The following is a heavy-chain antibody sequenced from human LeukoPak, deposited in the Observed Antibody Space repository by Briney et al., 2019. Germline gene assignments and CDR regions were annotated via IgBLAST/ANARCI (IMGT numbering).Heavy chain of an antibody. J-gene: IGHJ6*03. V-gene: IGHV4-34*01. Sequence: SDTLSLTCAVNGGSFSRYYWSWIRQPPGKGLEWIGEINHRGSTNYNPSLKSRVTISVDTSKNQFSLKLNSVTAADTAIYYCARGNMWDYRRYYYYMDVWGKGTTVTISS. CDR3: ARGNMWDYRRYYYYMDV. CDR2: INHRGST. CDR1: GGSFSRYY. D-gene: IGHD4-11*01.